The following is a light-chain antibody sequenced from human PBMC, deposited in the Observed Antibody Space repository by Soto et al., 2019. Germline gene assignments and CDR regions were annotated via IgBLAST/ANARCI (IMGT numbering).Light chain of an antibody. CDR1: NSNIRAGSD. CDR2: NND. CDR3: QAYDGSLGVSI. V-gene: IGLV1-40*01. Sequence: QSVLTQPPSVSGAPGQRVTISCTGTNSNIRAGSDVHWYQHIAGAAPKLLIYNNDNRPSGVPDRFSGSKSGTSASLAITGLQAEDEADYYCQAYDGSLGVSIFGGRTKVTVL. J-gene: IGLJ2*01.